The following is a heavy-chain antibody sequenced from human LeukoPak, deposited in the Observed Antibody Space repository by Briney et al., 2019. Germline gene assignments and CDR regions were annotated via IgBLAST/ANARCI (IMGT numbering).Heavy chain of an antibody. V-gene: IGHV3-30-3*01. D-gene: IGHD3-22*01. CDR2: ISYDGSNK. CDR3: ARDYYDISGPFDY. Sequence: PGGSLRLSCAASGFTFSSYAMHWVRQAPGKGLEWVAVISYDGSNKYYADSVKGRFTISRDNSKNTLYLQMNSLRAEDTAVYYCARDYYDISGPFDYWGQGTLVTVSS. CDR1: GFTFSSYA. J-gene: IGHJ4*02.